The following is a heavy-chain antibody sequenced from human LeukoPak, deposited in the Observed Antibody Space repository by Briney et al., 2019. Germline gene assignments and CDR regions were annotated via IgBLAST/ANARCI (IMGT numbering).Heavy chain of an antibody. CDR2: ISSSSSYI. D-gene: IGHD4-17*01. Sequence: PGGSLRLSCAASGFTFSSYNMNWVRQAPGKGLEWVSSISSSSSYIYYADSVKGRSTISRDNAKNSLYLQMNSLRAEDTAVYYCARSDYGDPRSPNDYWGQGTLVTVSS. CDR3: ARSDYGDPRSPNDY. J-gene: IGHJ4*02. V-gene: IGHV3-21*01. CDR1: GFTFSSYN.